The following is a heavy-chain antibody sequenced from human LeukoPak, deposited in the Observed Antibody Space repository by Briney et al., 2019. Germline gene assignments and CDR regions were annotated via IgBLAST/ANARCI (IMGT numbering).Heavy chain of an antibody. CDR3: AREGDFWSGYGYYFDY. Sequence: SETLSLTCTVSGGSISSYYWSWIRQPAGKGLEWIGRIYTSGSTNYNPSLKSRVTMSVDTSKNQFSLKLSSVTAADTAVYYCAREGDFWSGYGYYFDYWGQGTLVTVSS. CDR1: GGSISSYY. CDR2: IYTSGST. D-gene: IGHD3-3*01. V-gene: IGHV4-4*07. J-gene: IGHJ4*02.